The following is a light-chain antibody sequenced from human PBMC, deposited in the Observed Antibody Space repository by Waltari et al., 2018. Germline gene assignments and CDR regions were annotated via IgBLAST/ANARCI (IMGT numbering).Light chain of an antibody. CDR3: QKYEALPAT. V-gene: IGKV3-20*01. CDR2: EAS. Sequence: IVLTQSPGTLSLSPRARATLSCRASQSISTCLVWYQQKPGQAPRLLIYEASIRATGIPDRFSGSGSGTDFSLIISRLEPEDFAVYYYQKYEALPATFGQGTKVEIK. J-gene: IGKJ1*01. CDR1: QSISTC.